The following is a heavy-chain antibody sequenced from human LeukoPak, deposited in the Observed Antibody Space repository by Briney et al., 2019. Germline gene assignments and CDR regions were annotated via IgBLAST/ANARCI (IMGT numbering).Heavy chain of an antibody. CDR3: AKDLTGYSSGWSYFDY. J-gene: IGHJ4*02. D-gene: IGHD6-19*01. CDR2: IWYDGSNK. CDR1: GFTFSSYG. Sequence: PGRSLRLSCAASGFTFSSYGMHWVRQAPGKGLEWVAVIWYDGSNKYYADSVKGRFTISRDNSKNTLYLQMNSLRAEDTAVYYWAKDLTGYSSGWSYFDYWGQGTLVTVSS. V-gene: IGHV3-33*06.